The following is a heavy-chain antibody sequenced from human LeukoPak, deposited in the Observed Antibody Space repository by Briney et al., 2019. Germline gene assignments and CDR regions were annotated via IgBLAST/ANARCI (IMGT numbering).Heavy chain of an antibody. CDR3: AREAYCGGDCYSGFDY. CDR1: GGSISSGGYY. Sequence: SETLSLTCTVSGGSISSGGYYWSWIRQPAGKGLEWIGRIYTSGSTNYNPSLKSRVTISVDTSKNQFSLRLSSMTAADTAVYYCAREAYCGGDCYSGFDYWGQGTLVTVSS. V-gene: IGHV4-61*02. CDR2: IYTSGST. J-gene: IGHJ4*02. D-gene: IGHD2-21*02.